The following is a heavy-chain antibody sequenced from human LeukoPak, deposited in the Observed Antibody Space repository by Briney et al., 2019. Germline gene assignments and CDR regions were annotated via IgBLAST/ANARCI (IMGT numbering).Heavy chain of an antibody. J-gene: IGHJ4*02. D-gene: IGHD3-3*01. CDR1: GFTFSTYA. V-gene: IGHV3-23*01. CDR3: AKGGYDLWSGYSPNFDY. Sequence: GGSLRLSCAASGFTFSTYAMSWVRQAQGKGVECVAVISGSTDSTYYADSVKGRFIISRDNYKSPLYLQMNSLRAEETAVYYCAKGGYDLWSGYSPNFDYWGQGTLVTVSS. CDR2: ISGSTDST.